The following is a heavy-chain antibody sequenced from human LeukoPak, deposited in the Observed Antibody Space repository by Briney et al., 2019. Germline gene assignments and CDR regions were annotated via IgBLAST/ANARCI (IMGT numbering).Heavy chain of an antibody. CDR1: GFTFDDYG. J-gene: IGHJ4*02. V-gene: IGHV3-20*04. CDR2: INWNGGST. Sequence: PGGSLRLSCAASGFTFDDYGMSWVRQAPGKGLEWVSGINWNGGSTGYADSVKGRFTISRDNAKNSLYLQMNSLRAEDTAVYYCAREAYNWNDGSFDYWGQGTLVTVSS. D-gene: IGHD1-1*01. CDR3: AREAYNWNDGSFDY.